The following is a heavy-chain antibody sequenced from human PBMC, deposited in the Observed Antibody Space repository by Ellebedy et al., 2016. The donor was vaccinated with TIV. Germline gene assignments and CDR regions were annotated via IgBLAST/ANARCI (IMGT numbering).Heavy chain of an antibody. CDR2: INPNSGGT. Sequence: ASVKVSXXASGHIFTTYSMHWVRQAPGQGLEWMGWINPNSGGTNYAQKFQGWVTMTRDTSISTAYMELSRLRSDDTAVYYCARPLTPGIAVAGLDYWGQGTLVTVSS. V-gene: IGHV1-2*04. J-gene: IGHJ4*02. CDR1: GHIFTTYS. D-gene: IGHD6-19*01. CDR3: ARPLTPGIAVAGLDY.